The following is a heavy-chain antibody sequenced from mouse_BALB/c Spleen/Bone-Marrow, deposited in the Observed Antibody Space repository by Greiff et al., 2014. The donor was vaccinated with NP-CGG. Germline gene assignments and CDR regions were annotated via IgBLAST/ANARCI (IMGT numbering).Heavy chain of an antibody. Sequence: EVKLVESGGGLVKPGGSLKLSCAASGFTSSDYYIYWLRQTPEKRLEWVATISDGGNYSYYPDSVKGRFTISRDNAKNNLYLQMSSLKSEDTAMYYCARSRMRYGAMDYWGQGTSVTVFS. J-gene: IGHJ4*01. CDR1: GFTSSDYY. CDR2: ISDGGNYS. CDR3: ARSRMRYGAMDY. V-gene: IGHV5-4*02. D-gene: IGHD2-10*02.